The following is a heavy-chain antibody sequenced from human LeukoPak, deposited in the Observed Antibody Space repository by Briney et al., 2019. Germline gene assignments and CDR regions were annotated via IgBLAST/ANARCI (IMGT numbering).Heavy chain of an antibody. V-gene: IGHV1-18*01. Sequence: ASVKVSCKASGYTFTSYGISWVRQAPGQGLEWMGWISAYNGNTNYAQKLQGRVTMTTDTSTSTAYMELRSLRSDDTAVYYCARVVPPNYYDSSGYYRIDYWGQGTLVTVSS. J-gene: IGHJ4*02. CDR2: ISAYNGNT. CDR1: GYTFTSYG. D-gene: IGHD3-22*01. CDR3: ARVVPPNYYDSSGYYRIDY.